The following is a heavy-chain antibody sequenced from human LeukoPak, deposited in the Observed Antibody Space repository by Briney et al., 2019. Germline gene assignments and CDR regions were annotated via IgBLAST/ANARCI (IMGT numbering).Heavy chain of an antibody. CDR1: GGSFSGYY. CDR3: ARIFSDYAAFDY. D-gene: IGHD4-17*01. CDR2: INHSGST. Sequence: SETLSLTCAVYGGSFSGYYWSWIRQPPGKGLECIGEINHSGSTNYNPSLKSRVTISVDTSKNQFSLKLSSVTAADTAVYYCARIFSDYAAFDYWGQGTLVTVSS. J-gene: IGHJ4*02. V-gene: IGHV4-34*01.